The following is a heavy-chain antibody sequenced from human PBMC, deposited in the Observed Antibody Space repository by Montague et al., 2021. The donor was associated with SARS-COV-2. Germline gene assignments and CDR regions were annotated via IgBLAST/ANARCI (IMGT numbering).Heavy chain of an antibody. CDR1: GGSISSSSYY. Sequence: SETLPLTCTVSGGSISSSSYYRGWIRQPPGKGLEWIGSIYYSGSTYYNPSLKSRVTISVDTSKNQFSLKLSSVTAADTAVYYCASPTYYYDSSGSDAFDVWGQGTMVTVSS. J-gene: IGHJ3*01. D-gene: IGHD3-22*01. CDR2: IYYSGST. V-gene: IGHV4-39*01. CDR3: ASPTYYYDSSGSDAFDV.